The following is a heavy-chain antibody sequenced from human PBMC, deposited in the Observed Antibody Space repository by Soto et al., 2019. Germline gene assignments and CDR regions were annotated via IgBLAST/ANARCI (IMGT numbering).Heavy chain of an antibody. V-gene: IGHV1-8*01. CDR2: MNPDSGNT. CDR1: GYTFINYD. CDR3: ARRRGSNGWFDL. Sequence: QVQLVQSGAEVKKPGASVKVSCKASGYTFINYDINWVRQAPGQGLEWVGWMNPDSGNTGYEQNFQGRVNMTGNTSISSVYMELSSLTSEDTAVYYCARRRGSNGWFDLWGQGTLVTVSS. J-gene: IGHJ5*02. D-gene: IGHD2-8*01.